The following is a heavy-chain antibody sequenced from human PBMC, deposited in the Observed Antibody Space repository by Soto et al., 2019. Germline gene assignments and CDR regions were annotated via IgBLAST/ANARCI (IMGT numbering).Heavy chain of an antibody. CDR3: ARDWFGEFNGVDY. CDR2: ISYDGSNK. V-gene: IGHV3-30-3*01. CDR1: GFTFSSYA. Sequence: VQLVESGGGVVQPGRSLRLSCAASGFTFSSYAMHWVRQAPGKGLEWVAVISYDGSNKYYADSVKGRFTISRDNSKNTLYLQMNSLRAEDTAVYYCARDWFGEFNGVDYWGQGTLVTVSS. J-gene: IGHJ4*02. D-gene: IGHD3-10*01.